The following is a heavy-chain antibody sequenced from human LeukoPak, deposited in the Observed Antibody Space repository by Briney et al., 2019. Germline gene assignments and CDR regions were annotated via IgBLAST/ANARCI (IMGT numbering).Heavy chain of an antibody. D-gene: IGHD4-17*01. CDR1: GFTFSSYS. CDR3: ARESEMLGYGDYGVDY. CDR2: ISSSSSYI. Sequence: VKPGGSLRLSCAASGFTFSSYSMNWVRQAPGKGLELVSSISSSSSYIYYADSVKGRFTISRDNAKNSLYLQMNSLRAEDTAVYYCARESEMLGYGDYGVDYWGQGTLVTVSS. J-gene: IGHJ4*02. V-gene: IGHV3-21*01.